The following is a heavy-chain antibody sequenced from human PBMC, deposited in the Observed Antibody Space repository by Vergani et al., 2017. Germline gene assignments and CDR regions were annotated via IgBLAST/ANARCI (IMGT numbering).Heavy chain of an antibody. CDR1: GVPFSHYS. CDR3: VRDVRVSRT. Sequence: EVQMVESGGGLVKPGGSLRLSWVASGVPFSHYSMNWVRQAPGKGLEWVSSISGNNDDVYYADSVKGRFTISTDNAKNSLYLDMSSLRAEDTAVYYSVRDVRVSRTWGQGTLVAVSS. J-gene: IGHJ3*01. CDR2: ISGNNDDV. V-gene: IGHV3-21*01.